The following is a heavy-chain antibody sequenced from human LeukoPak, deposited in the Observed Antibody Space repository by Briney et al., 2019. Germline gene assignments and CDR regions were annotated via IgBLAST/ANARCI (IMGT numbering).Heavy chain of an antibody. Sequence: SETLSLTCSVSGASINSHYWSWIRQSPGKGLEWIGYVFNGGSTNHNPSLKSRVTMSLDTSRDQFSLRLTSVTAADTAIYYCASRPAGTTWYGVFDYWSQGTLVTVSS. D-gene: IGHD6-13*01. CDR2: VFNGGST. CDR1: GASINSHY. CDR3: ASRPAGTTWYGVFDY. J-gene: IGHJ4*02. V-gene: IGHV4-59*11.